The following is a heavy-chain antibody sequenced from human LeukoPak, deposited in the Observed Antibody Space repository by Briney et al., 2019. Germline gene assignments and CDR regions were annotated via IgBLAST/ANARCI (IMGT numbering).Heavy chain of an antibody. Sequence: GESLKISCKGSGYSFTGYWIDWVRQMPGKGLEWMGIIYAGDSDTRYSPSFQGQVTISVDKSISTAYLQWSSLQASDTAMYYCARAIGTSQFHFYYGMDVWGQGTTVTVSS. CDR1: GYSFTGYW. CDR3: ARAIGTSQFHFYYGMDV. D-gene: IGHD2-2*01. J-gene: IGHJ6*02. V-gene: IGHV5-51*01. CDR2: IYAGDSDT.